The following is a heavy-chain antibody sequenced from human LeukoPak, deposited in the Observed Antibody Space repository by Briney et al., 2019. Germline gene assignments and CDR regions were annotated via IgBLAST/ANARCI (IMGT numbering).Heavy chain of an antibody. V-gene: IGHV1-2*02. CDR1: GYTFTDYY. CDR3: ARVGEYCSSTSCHDY. CDR2: INPDSGGT. J-gene: IGHJ4*02. Sequence: APVKVSCKASGYTFTDYYMHWVRQAPGQGLEWMGWINPDSGGTNYAQKFQGRVTMTRDTSISTAYMELSRLRSDDTAVYYCARVGEYCSSTSCHDYWGQGTLVTVSS. D-gene: IGHD2-2*01.